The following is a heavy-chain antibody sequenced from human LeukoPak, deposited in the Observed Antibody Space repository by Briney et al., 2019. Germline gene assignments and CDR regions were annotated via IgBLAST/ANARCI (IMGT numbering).Heavy chain of an antibody. V-gene: IGHV4-61*09. Sequence: SQTLSLTCTASSGSINSGSYYWNWIRQSAGKGLEWIGHIYTTGSTNCSPSLRSRVTISLDTSKNQFSLKLNSVTAADTAVYYCARCTSTSCYNFDYWGQGTLVTVSS. CDR2: IYTTGST. CDR3: ARCTSTSCYNFDY. J-gene: IGHJ4*02. CDR1: SGSINSGSYY. D-gene: IGHD2-2*02.